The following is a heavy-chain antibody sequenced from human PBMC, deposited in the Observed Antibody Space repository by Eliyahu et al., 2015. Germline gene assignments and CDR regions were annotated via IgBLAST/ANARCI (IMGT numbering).Heavy chain of an antibody. D-gene: IGHD3-10*01. CDR3: TREPYYYGSGNFKQQFDY. J-gene: IGHJ4*02. V-gene: IGHV3-21*01. CDR1: GFXFRXXX. Sequence: EVQLVESGGGLVQPGGSLRLSXAASGFXFRXXXMNWVRQAPGKGLEWVSSITSNSRYIFYGDSLRGRFTISRDNAQNSLFLQINSLRVEDTAVYYCTREPYYYGSGNFKQQFDYWGRGTLVAVSS. CDR2: ITSNSRYI.